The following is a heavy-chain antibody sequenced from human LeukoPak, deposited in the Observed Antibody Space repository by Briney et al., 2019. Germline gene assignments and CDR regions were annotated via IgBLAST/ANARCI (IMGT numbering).Heavy chain of an antibody. CDR2: ILPLVGRL. Sequence: ASVKVSCKAPGGTFSDYSISWVRQAPGQGLEWMGGILPLVGRLHYAQKFQASFTLTTDKSTTTVYMELSSLRSEDTAVYYCVRSGYDYDWFAPWGQGTLVTVSS. V-gene: IGHV1-69*10. CDR1: GGTFSDYS. J-gene: IGHJ5*02. D-gene: IGHD5-12*01. CDR3: VRSGYDYDWFAP.